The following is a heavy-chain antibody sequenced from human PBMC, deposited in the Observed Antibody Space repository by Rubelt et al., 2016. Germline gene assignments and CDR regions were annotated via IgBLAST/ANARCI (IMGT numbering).Heavy chain of an antibody. CDR3: ARPTGASSAAGSFLV. Sequence: QVQLQESGPGLVKPSETLSLTCTVSGYSINNGYYWGWIRQPPGKGLEWIASFFHDGSTKYNPSLKGRVTRSKAGSKNQFSLNLGSVTAADTAVYYCARPTGASSAAGSFLVWGQGTLVTVSS. CDR1: GYSINNGYY. D-gene: IGHD3-10*01. J-gene: IGHJ4*02. CDR2: FFHDGST. V-gene: IGHV4-38-2*02.